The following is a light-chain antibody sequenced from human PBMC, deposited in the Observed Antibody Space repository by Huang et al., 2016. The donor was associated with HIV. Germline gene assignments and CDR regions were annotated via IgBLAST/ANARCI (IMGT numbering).Light chain of an antibody. J-gene: IGKJ1*01. V-gene: IGKV3-20*01. CDR3: QQYGDSPRT. Sequence: EIVLTQSPGTLSLSPGQRATLSCRASHSFSSTYLAWYQQTPGQAPRLLIYGASSRATGIPARFSGSGSGTDFTLTISRLEPEDFAVYYCQQYGDSPRTFGQGTKVEVK. CDR1: HSFSSTY. CDR2: GAS.